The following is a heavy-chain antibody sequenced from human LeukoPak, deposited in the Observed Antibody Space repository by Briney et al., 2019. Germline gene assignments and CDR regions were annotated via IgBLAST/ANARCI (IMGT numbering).Heavy chain of an antibody. V-gene: IGHV4-59*01. CDR3: ARDFRYIFDGAFDI. CDR2: IYYSGST. Sequence: SSETLSLTCTVSGGSISSYYWSWIRQPPGKGLEWIGYIYYSGSTNYNPSLKSRVTISVDTSKNQFSLKLSSVTAEDTAVYYCARDFRYIFDGAFDIWGQGTMVTVSS. D-gene: IGHD3-16*02. CDR1: GGSISSYY. J-gene: IGHJ3*02.